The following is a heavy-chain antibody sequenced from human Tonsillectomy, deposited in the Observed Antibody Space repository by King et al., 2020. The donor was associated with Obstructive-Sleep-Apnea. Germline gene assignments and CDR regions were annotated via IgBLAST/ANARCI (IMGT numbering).Heavy chain of an antibody. CDR3: ASLAPYYYDSSGYLGPFDY. J-gene: IGHJ4*02. Sequence: VQLQESGPGLVKPSETLSLTCTVSGGSISNYYWSWIRQPPGKGLEWIGYIYYSGSTNYNPSLKSQVTISVDTSKNQFSLKLSSVTAADTAVYYCASLAPYYYDSSGYLGPFDYWGQGTLVTVSS. CDR2: IYYSGST. V-gene: IGHV4-59*01. CDR1: GGSISNYY. D-gene: IGHD3-22*01.